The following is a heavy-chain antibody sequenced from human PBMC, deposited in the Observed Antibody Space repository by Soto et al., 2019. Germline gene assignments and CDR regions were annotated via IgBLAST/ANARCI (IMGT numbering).Heavy chain of an antibody. CDR1: GGSISSYY. Sequence: PSETLSLTCTVSGGSISSYYWSWIRQPPGKGLEWIGYIYYSGSTNYNPSLKSRVTISVDTSKNQFSLKLSSVTAADTAVYYCARVLSSSSWNAIDYWGQGTLVTVSS. J-gene: IGHJ4*02. CDR3: ARVLSSSSWNAIDY. V-gene: IGHV4-59*01. CDR2: IYYSGST. D-gene: IGHD6-13*01.